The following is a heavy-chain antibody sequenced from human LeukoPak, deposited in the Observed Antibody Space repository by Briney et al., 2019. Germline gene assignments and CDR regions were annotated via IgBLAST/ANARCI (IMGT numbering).Heavy chain of an antibody. CDR2: ISAYNGNT. V-gene: IGHV1-18*01. CDR1: GYTFTSYG. Sequence: ASVKVSCKASGYTFTSYGISWVRQAPGQGLEWMGWISAYNGNTNYAQKLQGRVTMTTDTSTSTAYMELRSLRSDDTAVYYCARDPPHDYSNYPVVYYYYMDVWGKGTTVTVSS. D-gene: IGHD4-11*01. J-gene: IGHJ6*03. CDR3: ARDPPHDYSNYPVVYYYYMDV.